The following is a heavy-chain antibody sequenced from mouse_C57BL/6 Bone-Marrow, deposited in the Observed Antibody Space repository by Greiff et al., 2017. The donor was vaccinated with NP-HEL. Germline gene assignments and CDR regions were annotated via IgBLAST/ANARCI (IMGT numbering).Heavy chain of an antibody. Sequence: VQLQQSGGDLVKPGGSLKLSCAASGFTFSSYGMSWVRQTPDKRLEWVATISSGGSYTYYPDSVKGRFTISRDNAKNTLYLQMSSLKSEDTAMYYCARVRDYDGTFAYWGQGTLVTVSA. V-gene: IGHV5-6*01. CDR2: ISSGGSYT. CDR3: ARVRDYDGTFAY. J-gene: IGHJ3*01. D-gene: IGHD1-1*01. CDR1: GFTFSSYG.